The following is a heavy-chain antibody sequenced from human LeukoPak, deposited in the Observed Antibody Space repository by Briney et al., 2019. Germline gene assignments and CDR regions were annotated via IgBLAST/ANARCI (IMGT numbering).Heavy chain of an antibody. CDR1: GGSISSHF. D-gene: IGHD6-19*01. CDR3: ARAPNTSGWYFNYFDY. Sequence: SETLSLTCTASGGSISSHFWNWIRQPPGKGLEWIGFVYNSGSTHYNPSLKSRVTISIDTSKNQFSLKLNSVTATDTAVYYCARAPNTSGWYFNYFDYWGQGTLVTVSS. CDR2: VYNSGST. V-gene: IGHV4-59*11. J-gene: IGHJ4*02.